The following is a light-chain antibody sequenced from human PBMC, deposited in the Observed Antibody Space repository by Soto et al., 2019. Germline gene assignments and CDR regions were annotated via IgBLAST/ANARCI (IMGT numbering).Light chain of an antibody. CDR1: QSVSSN. CDR2: GAS. V-gene: IGKV3-15*01. CDR3: QQYHIWPSWT. Sequence: EIVMTHSPATLSVSPWEIATLSCRASQSVSSNLAWYQQKPGQAPRLLIYGASTRATDIPARFRGTGSGTDFTLTISSLQSEDFAVYFCQQYHIWPSWTFGQGTKVDIK. J-gene: IGKJ1*01.